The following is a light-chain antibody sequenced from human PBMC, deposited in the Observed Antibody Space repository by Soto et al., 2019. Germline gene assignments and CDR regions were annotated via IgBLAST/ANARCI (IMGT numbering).Light chain of an antibody. V-gene: IGLV2-23*01. CDR1: SSDVGSYNL. CDR3: CSYAGRSTDV. Sequence: QSALTQPASVSGSPGQSITISCTGTSSDVGSYNLVSWYQQHPGKAPKLMISEGNKRPSGISNRFSGSKSGNTASLTISGLQAEDEADYYCCSYAGRSTDVFGTGTKVTVL. J-gene: IGLJ1*01. CDR2: EGN.